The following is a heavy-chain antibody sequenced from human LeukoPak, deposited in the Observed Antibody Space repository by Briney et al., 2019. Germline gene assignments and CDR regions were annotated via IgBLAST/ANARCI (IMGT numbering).Heavy chain of an antibody. V-gene: IGHV3-33*06. CDR3: SKDVGPSGPLFDS. D-gene: IGHD6-25*01. Sequence: GGSLRLSCAASGFTFSSYGMHWVRQAPGKGLEWVAVIWYDGSNKYYADSVKGRFTISRDNSKNTLYLQMNNLRAEDTAIYYCSKDVGPSGPLFDSWGQGTLVTVSS. J-gene: IGHJ4*02. CDR1: GFTFSSYG. CDR2: IWYDGSNK.